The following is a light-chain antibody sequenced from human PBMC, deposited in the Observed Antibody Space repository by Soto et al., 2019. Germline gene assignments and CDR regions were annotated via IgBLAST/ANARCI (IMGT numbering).Light chain of an antibody. Sequence: DIVLTQSPGILSLSPGQRATLSCRASESISSTHLAWYQQKVGQAPRLLIYGASTRATGIPDRFSGSGSGTDFTLAISRLEPEDIGVYFCQQYGRSPYTFGQGTKLQIK. CDR1: ESISSTH. J-gene: IGKJ2*01. CDR2: GAS. CDR3: QQYGRSPYT. V-gene: IGKV3-20*01.